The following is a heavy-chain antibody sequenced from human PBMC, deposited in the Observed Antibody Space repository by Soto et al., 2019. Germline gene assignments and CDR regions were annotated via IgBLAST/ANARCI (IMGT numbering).Heavy chain of an antibody. J-gene: IGHJ6*01. CDR1: GFSLSTSGMC. CDR2: IDWDDDK. CDR3: ARIPAYYDILTGYWANYGMD. Sequence: SGPTLVNPTQTLTLTCTFSGFSLSTSGMCVSWIRQPPGKALEWLARIDWDDDKYYSISLKTRLTISKDTSKNQVVLTMTNMDPVDTATYYCARIPAYYDILTGYWANYGMD. V-gene: IGHV2-70*11. D-gene: IGHD3-9*01.